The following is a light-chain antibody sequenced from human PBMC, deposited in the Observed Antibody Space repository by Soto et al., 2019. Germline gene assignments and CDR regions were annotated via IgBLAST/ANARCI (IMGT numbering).Light chain of an antibody. Sequence: EIVLTQSPGTLSLSPGERATLSCRACQSIRINYLAWYQQKPGQAPSLLIYGASTRATGIPDRFSGSGSGTDFTLTISRLEPEDFAVYYCQQYGSSRELTFGGGAKVDIK. CDR1: QSIRINY. CDR2: GAS. V-gene: IGKV3-20*01. J-gene: IGKJ4*01. CDR3: QQYGSSRELT.